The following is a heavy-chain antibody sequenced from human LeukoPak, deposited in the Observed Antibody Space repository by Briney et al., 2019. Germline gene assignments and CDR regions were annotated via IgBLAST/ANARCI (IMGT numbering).Heavy chain of an antibody. CDR1: GFTFSSYW. V-gene: IGHV3-74*01. J-gene: IGHJ6*02. D-gene: IGHD3-3*01. CDR3: ARDHYDFWTLHGMDV. CDR2: INSDGSST. Sequence: HSGGSLRLSCAASGFTFSSYWMHWVRQAPGKGLVWVSRINSDGSSTSYADSVKGRFTISRDNAKNTLYLQMNSLRAEDTAVYYCARDHYDFWTLHGMDVWGQGTTVTVSS.